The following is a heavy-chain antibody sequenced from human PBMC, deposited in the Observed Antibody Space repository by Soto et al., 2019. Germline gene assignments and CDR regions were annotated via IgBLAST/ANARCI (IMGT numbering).Heavy chain of an antibody. CDR2: ISSSSSYI. D-gene: IGHD6-13*01. V-gene: IGHV3-21*01. CDR3: ARVVSSSWNGAYYYYYGMDV. CDR1: GFTFSSYS. J-gene: IGHJ6*02. Sequence: GGSLRLSCAASGFTFSSYSMNWVRQAPGKGLEWVSSISSSSSYIYYADSVKGRFTISRDNAKNSLYLQMNSLRAEDTAVYYCARVVSSSWNGAYYYYYGMDVWGQGTMVTVSS.